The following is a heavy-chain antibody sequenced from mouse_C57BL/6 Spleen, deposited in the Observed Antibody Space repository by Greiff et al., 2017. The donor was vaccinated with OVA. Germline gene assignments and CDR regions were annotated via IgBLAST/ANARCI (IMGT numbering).Heavy chain of an antibody. D-gene: IGHD2-5*01. V-gene: IGHV1-80*01. CDR3: ARTPTYYSNYGYAMDY. Sequence: QVQLQQSGAELVKPGASVKISCKASGYAFSSYWMNWVKQRPGKGLEWIGQIYPGDGDTNYNGKFKGKATLTADKSSSPAYMQLSSLTSEDSAVYFCARTPTYYSNYGYAMDYWGQGTSVTVSS. J-gene: IGHJ4*01. CDR1: GYAFSSYW. CDR2: IYPGDGDT.